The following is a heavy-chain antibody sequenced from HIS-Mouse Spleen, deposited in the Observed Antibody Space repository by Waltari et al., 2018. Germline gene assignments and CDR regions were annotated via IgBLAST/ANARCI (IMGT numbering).Heavy chain of an antibody. Sequence: EVQLVESGGGLVQPGRSLRLACAASGFTFDDYAMHWVRQAPGKGRGGGVGMSWNRGGIGYADSVKGRFTISRDNAKNSLYLQMNSLRAEDTALYYCAKDMGLRFLEWLFDYWGQGTLVTVSS. CDR2: MSWNRGGI. J-gene: IGHJ4*02. CDR1: GFTFDDYA. D-gene: IGHD3-3*01. V-gene: IGHV3-9*01. CDR3: AKDMGLRFLEWLFDY.